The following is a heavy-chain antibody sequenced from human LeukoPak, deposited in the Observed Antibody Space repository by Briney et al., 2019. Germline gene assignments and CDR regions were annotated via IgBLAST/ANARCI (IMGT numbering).Heavy chain of an antibody. Sequence: GGSLRLSCAASGFTFSSYEMNWVRQAPGKGLEWVSYISSSGSTIYYADSVKGRFTISRDNAKNSLYLQMNSLRAEDTAVYYCARGLLLWFGPDGGQGTLVTVSS. CDR3: ARGLLLWFGPD. D-gene: IGHD3-10*01. J-gene: IGHJ4*02. CDR1: GFTFSSYE. V-gene: IGHV3-48*03. CDR2: ISSSGSTI.